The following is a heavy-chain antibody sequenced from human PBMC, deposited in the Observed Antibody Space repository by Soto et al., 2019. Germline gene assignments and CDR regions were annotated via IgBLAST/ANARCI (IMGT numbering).Heavy chain of an antibody. CDR3: ATLPPRVVVSVLPIPT. V-gene: IGHV4-59*01. J-gene: IGHJ4*02. D-gene: IGHD2-21*01. CDR2: IYYTGST. CDR1: GGSXSSYY. Sequence: PSETLSLTCTVSGGSXSSYYWSWIRQPPGKGLEWIGYIYYTGSTNYNPSLKSRVTISVDTSRNQFSLKLSSVTAADTAVYYCATLPPRVVVSVLPIPTWGQGTQVTVSS.